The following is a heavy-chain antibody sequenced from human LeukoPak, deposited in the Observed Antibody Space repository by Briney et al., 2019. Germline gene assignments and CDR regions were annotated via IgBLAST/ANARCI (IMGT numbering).Heavy chain of an antibody. V-gene: IGHV3-23*01. CDR1: GFTFSSYA. CDR3: AKKGDSGWVFDY. D-gene: IGHD6-19*01. Sequence: PGGSLRLSCAASGFTFSSYAMSWVRQAPGKGLEWVSGISGSGGSTNYADSVKGQFTISRDNSKNTLWLQMNSLRAEDTALYYCAKKGDSGWVFDYWGQGTLVTVSS. J-gene: IGHJ4*02. CDR2: ISGSGGST.